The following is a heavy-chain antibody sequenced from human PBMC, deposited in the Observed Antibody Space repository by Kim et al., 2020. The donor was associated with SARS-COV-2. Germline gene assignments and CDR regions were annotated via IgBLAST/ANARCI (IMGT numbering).Heavy chain of an antibody. CDR2: IIPIFGTA. J-gene: IGHJ4*02. D-gene: IGHD3-10*01. CDR1: GGTFSSYA. V-gene: IGHV1-69*13. CDR3: ALWFGELSFDY. Sequence: SVKVSCKASGGTFSSYAISWVRQAPGQGLEWMGGIIPIFGTANYAQKFQGRVTIIADESTSTAYMELSSLRSEDTAVYYCALWFGELSFDYGGQGTLVTVSS.